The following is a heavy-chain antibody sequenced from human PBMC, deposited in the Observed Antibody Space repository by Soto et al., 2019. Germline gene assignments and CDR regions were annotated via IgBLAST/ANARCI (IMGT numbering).Heavy chain of an antibody. CDR2: IKQDGSEE. J-gene: IGHJ4*02. D-gene: IGHD2-21*01. CDR3: AGGMWANLWDN. V-gene: IGHV3-7*04. Sequence: EVQLVESGGGLVQPGGSLRLSCAASGFTFSTYWMTWVRQAPGKGLEWVANIKQDGSEEYYVDSVKGRFTISRDNAKNSLYLQMNSLRAEDTAVYYCAGGMWANLWDNWGQGTLVTVSS. CDR1: GFTFSTYW.